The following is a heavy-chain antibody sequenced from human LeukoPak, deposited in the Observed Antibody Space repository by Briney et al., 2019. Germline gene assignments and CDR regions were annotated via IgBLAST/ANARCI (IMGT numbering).Heavy chain of an antibody. CDR1: GFTFDTYW. CDR2: INKDGSVT. D-gene: IGHD1-26*01. V-gene: IGHV3-74*01. Sequence: GGSLRLSCAASGFTFDTYWMSWVRQAPGKGLVWVSRINKDGSVTDYAESVKGRFSISRDNAKNTLYLQMNSLRVEDTAIYYCVKVRGRARVGYFDYWGQGTLVTVSS. CDR3: VKVRGRARVGYFDY. J-gene: IGHJ4*02.